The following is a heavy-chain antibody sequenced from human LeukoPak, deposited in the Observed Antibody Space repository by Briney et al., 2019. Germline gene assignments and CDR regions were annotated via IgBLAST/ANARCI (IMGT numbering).Heavy chain of an antibody. CDR3: ARENDYGVVCDC. V-gene: IGHV4-4*07. D-gene: IGHD4-17*01. CDR1: GVSISSHY. Sequence: SETLTLPCTVSGVSISSHYWSWIRQPAGKGLEWIGRIFTSGNTNYNPSLKSRVTMSVDTSKNQFSLKLSSMTAADTAVYYCARENDYGVVCDCWGQGSLVTVSS. J-gene: IGHJ4*02. CDR2: IFTSGNT.